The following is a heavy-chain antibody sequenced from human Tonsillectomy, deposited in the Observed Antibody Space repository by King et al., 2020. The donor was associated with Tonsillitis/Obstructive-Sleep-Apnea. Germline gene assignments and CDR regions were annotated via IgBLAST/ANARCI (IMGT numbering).Heavy chain of an antibody. Sequence: VQLQQWGAGLLKPSETLSLPCAVYGGSFSGYYWSWIRQPPGKGLEWIGEINHSGSTNYNPSLKSRVTISVDTSKNQFSLKLSSVTAADTAVYYCARGYSSAFDIWGQGTMVTVSS. CDR1: GGSFSGYY. CDR3: ARGYSSAFDI. CDR2: INHSGST. D-gene: IGHD2-15*01. V-gene: IGHV4-34*01. J-gene: IGHJ3*02.